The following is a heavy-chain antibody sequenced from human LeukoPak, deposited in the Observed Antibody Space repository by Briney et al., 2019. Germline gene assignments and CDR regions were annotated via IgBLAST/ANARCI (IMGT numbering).Heavy chain of an antibody. CDR1: GFTFSGYA. V-gene: IGHV3-30*04. J-gene: IGHJ4*02. D-gene: IGHD2-8*01. CDR2: ISYDGRDK. CDR3: AREGVDY. Sequence: PGRSLRLSCAASGFTFSGYAMHWVRQAQGKGLEWVAVISYDGRDKSYADSVKGRFTISRGNSKNTLYLQMNSLRAEDTAVYYCAREGVDYWGQGTLVTVSS.